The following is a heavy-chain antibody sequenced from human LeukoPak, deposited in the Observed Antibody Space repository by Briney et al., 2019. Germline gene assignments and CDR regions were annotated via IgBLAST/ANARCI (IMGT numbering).Heavy chain of an antibody. V-gene: IGHV4-38-2*02. CDR1: GYSISSGYY. J-gene: IGHJ5*02. Sequence: PSETLSLTCTVSGYSISSGYYWGWIRQPPGKGLEWIGSIYHSGSTYYNPSLKSRVTISVDTSKNQFSLKLSSVTAADTAVYYCAREEWFDPWGQGTLVTVSS. CDR3: AREEWFDP. CDR2: IYHSGST.